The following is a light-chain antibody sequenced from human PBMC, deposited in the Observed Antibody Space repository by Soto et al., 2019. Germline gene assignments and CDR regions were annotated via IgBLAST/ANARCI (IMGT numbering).Light chain of an antibody. CDR2: LGS. CDR1: QSLLHSNGYNY. Sequence: DIMMTQSPLSLPVTPGEPASISCRSSQSLLHSNGYNYLDWYLQKPGQSPQLLIYLGSNRASGVPDRFSGRGSGTDFTLNISRVEAEDVGVYYCMQALGAFGQETKVEIK. CDR3: MQALGA. V-gene: IGKV2-28*01. J-gene: IGKJ1*01.